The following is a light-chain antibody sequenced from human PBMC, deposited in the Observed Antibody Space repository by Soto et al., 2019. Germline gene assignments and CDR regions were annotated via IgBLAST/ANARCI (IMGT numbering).Light chain of an antibody. V-gene: IGKV3-15*01. CDR3: QQYNQWPPFT. J-gene: IGKJ4*01. Sequence: EIVMTQSPATLSVSPGDRATLSCRASESVTSSLAWYQQKPGQPPRLLIYAASTRATDVPARFSGGGSETEFTLTISSLQSEDFAVYYCQQYNQWPPFTFGGGTKVDIK. CDR2: AAS. CDR1: ESVTSS.